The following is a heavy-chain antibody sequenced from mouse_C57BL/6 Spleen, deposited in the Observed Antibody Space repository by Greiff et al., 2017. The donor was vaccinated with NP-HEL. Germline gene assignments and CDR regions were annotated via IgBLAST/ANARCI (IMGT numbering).Heavy chain of an antibody. CDR3: TRSGTGDY. V-gene: IGHV1-15*01. CDR2: IDPETGGT. CDR1: GYTFTDYE. D-gene: IGHD4-1*01. Sequence: QVQLQQSGAELVRPGASVTLSCKASGYTFTDYEMHWVKQTPVHGLEWIGAIDPETGGTAYNQKFQGKAILTADKSSSTAYMELRSLTSEDSAVYYCTRSGTGDYWGQGTTLTVSS. J-gene: IGHJ2*01.